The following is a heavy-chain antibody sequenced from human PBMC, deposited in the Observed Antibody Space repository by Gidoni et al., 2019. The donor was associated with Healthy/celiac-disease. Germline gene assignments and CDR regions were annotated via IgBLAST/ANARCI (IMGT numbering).Heavy chain of an antibody. J-gene: IGHJ4*02. CDR2: ISSSSSYI. CDR3: ARDLDCSGGSCYSEFDY. V-gene: IGHV3-21*01. Sequence: EVQLVESGGGLVKPGGSLRLSCAASGFPFSSYSMNWVRQAPGKGLEGVSSISSSSSYIYYADSVKGRFTISRDNAKNSLYLQMNSLRAEDTAVYYCARDLDCSGGSCYSEFDYWGQGTLVTVSS. CDR1: GFPFSSYS. D-gene: IGHD2-15*01.